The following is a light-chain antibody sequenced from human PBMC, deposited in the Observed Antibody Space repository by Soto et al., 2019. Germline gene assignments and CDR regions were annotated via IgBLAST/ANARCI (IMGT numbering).Light chain of an antibody. CDR2: GVS. Sequence: QSALTQPRSVSGSPGQSVTISCIGTSSDVGGYSYVSWYQQHPGTAPKLLIYGVSERPSGVPDRFSGSKSGSTASLTISGLQAEDEADYYCCSYADTYTYVFGTGTKATVL. CDR3: CSYADTYTYV. CDR1: SSDVGGYSY. J-gene: IGLJ1*01. V-gene: IGLV2-11*01.